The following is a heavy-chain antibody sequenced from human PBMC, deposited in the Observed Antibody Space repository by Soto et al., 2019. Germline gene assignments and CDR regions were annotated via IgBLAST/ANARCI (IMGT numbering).Heavy chain of an antibody. V-gene: IGHV3-64*01. CDR3: ATSSGVRGGVYDYDDY. Sequence: EVQLVESGGGLVQPGGSLRLSCAASGFTFSSYAMHWVRQAPGKGLEYVSAISSNGGSTYYANSVKGRFTISRDNSKNTLYLQMGSLRAEDMAVYYCATSSGVRGGVYDYDDYWGQGTLVTVSS. CDR1: GFTFSSYA. CDR2: ISSNGGST. J-gene: IGHJ4*02. D-gene: IGHD5-12*01.